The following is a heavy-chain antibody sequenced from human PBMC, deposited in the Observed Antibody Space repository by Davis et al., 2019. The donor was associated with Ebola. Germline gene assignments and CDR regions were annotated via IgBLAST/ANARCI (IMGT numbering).Heavy chain of an antibody. CDR3: AREGQYYDYGDYVFEGSLDY. J-gene: IGHJ4*02. Sequence: PGGSLRLSCAASGFTFSSYSMNWVRQAPGKGLEWVSSISSSSSYIYYADSVKGRFTISRDNAKSSLYLQMNSLRAEDTAVYYCAREGQYYDYGDYVFEGSLDYWGQGTLVTVSS. V-gene: IGHV3-21*01. CDR2: ISSSSSYI. CDR1: GFTFSSYS. D-gene: IGHD4-17*01.